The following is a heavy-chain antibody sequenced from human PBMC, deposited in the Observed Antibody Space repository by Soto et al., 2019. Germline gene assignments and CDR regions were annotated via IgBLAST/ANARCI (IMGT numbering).Heavy chain of an antibody. CDR1: GYSFSTYW. V-gene: IGHV5-51*01. CDR3: GRLLFSSSLYLDS. D-gene: IGHD6-6*01. Sequence: VESLKISCQGSGYSFSTYWIAWVRQMPGKGLEWMGLIYPADSDTKYSPSFRGQVTISADKSINTAYLQWSSLRASDTAMYYCGRLLFSSSLYLDSWGQGTLVTVSS. CDR2: IYPADSDT. J-gene: IGHJ4*02.